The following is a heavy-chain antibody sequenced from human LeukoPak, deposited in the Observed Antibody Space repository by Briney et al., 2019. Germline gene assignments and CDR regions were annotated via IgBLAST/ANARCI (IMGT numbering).Heavy chain of an antibody. CDR3: TKDLLRKEYYFDY. D-gene: IGHD3-10*01. V-gene: IGHV3-23*01. Sequence: GGSLRLSCASSGFPFSSYDMSWLRQAPGKGLEWVSAISDSGGSTYYADSVKGRFTISRDNSKNTLYLQMNSLRAEDTAVYYCTKDLLRKEYYFDYWGQGTLVTVSS. CDR1: GFPFSSYD. CDR2: ISDSGGST. J-gene: IGHJ4*02.